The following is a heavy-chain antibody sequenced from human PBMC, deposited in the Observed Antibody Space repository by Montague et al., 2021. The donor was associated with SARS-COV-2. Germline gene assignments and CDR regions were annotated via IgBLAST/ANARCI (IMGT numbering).Heavy chain of an antibody. CDR3: ARSYYDILTAYYTPFDY. CDR1: GFSLSTSGMR. Sequence: TLSLTCTFSGFSLSTSGMRASWIRQPPGKALEWLARIDWDDDKFYSTSLKTRLTISKDTSKNQVVLTMTNMDPVDTATCYCARSYYDILTAYYTPFDYWGQGTLVTVSS. CDR2: IDWDDDK. J-gene: IGHJ4*02. V-gene: IGHV2-70*04. D-gene: IGHD3-9*01.